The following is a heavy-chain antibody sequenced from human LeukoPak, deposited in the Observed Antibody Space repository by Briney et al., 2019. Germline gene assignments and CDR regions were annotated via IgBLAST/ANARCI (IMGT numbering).Heavy chain of an antibody. Sequence: PSETLSLTCAVYGGSFSGYYWSWIRQPPGKGLEWIGEINHSGSTNYNPSLKSRVTISVDTSKNQFSLKLSSVTAADTAVYYCARGRTYYDFWSGFYFDYWGQGTLVTVSS. CDR3: ARGRTYYDFWSGFYFDY. J-gene: IGHJ4*02. V-gene: IGHV4-34*01. D-gene: IGHD3-3*01. CDR1: GGSFSGYY. CDR2: INHSGST.